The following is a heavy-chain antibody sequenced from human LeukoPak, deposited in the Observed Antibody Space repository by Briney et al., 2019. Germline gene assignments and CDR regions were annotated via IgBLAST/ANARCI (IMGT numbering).Heavy chain of an antibody. CDR3: ARGDYYYNSGNSRLTGC. Sequence: ASVKVSCTRSGYTFTGYYMHWVRQAPGQGLEWMGWINPNSGGRNYAQKFQGRVTMTTDTSISTAYMELSRLRSDDTAVYYCARGDYYYNSGNSRLTGCWGQGTLVTVSS. CDR2: INPNSGGR. D-gene: IGHD3-10*01. CDR1: GYTFTGYY. V-gene: IGHV1-2*02. J-gene: IGHJ4*02.